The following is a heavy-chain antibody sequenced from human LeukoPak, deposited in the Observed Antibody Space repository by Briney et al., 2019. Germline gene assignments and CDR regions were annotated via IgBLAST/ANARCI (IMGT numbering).Heavy chain of an antibody. V-gene: IGHV3-7*01. D-gene: IGHD3-10*01. CDR2: IKQDGSEK. J-gene: IGHJ4*02. CDR1: GFTFSSYW. Sequence: GGSLRLSCAASGFTFSSYWMSWVRQAPGKGLEWVANIKQDGSEKYYVDSVKGRFTISRDNAKNSLYLQMNSLRAEDTAVYYCARERRIRGVMTGYWGQGTLVTVSS. CDR3: ARERRIRGVMTGY.